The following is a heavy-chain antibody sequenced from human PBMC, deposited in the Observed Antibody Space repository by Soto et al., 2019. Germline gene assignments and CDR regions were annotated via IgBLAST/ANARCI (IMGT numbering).Heavy chain of an antibody. CDR2: ISGSGVST. V-gene: IGHV3-23*01. CDR3: AKDRDGAAAGPTRRYGMDV. D-gene: IGHD6-13*01. J-gene: IGHJ6*04. Sequence: EVQLLETGGGLVQLGGSLSLSCAASGFTFCSYAMSWVRQVPVKGLEWVSVISGSGVSTYYADSVRGRVTIYRDNSKMKLYLQMHSLRAEDTAVYYCAKDRDGAAAGPTRRYGMDVWGKGNKVTVSS. CDR1: GFTFCSYA.